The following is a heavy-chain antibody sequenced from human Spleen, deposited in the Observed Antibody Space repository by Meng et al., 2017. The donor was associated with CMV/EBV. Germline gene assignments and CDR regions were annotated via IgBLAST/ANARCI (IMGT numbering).Heavy chain of an antibody. CDR1: GFTFSSYA. CDR3: ARSVAGPNDAFDI. J-gene: IGHJ3*02. D-gene: IGHD6-19*01. Sequence: GESLKISCAASGFTFSSYAMSWVRQAPGKGLDWVSVTYSDGSTSFADSVKGRFTVSRDNSKNTLHLQMNSLRVEDTAVYYCARSVAGPNDAFDIWGQGTMVTVSS. CDR2: TYSDGST. V-gene: IGHV3-23*03.